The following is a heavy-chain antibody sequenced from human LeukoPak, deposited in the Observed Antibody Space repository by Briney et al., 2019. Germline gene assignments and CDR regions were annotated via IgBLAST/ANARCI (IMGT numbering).Heavy chain of an antibody. CDR3: AREVYCSGDCYSHDLFDY. Sequence: ASVKVSCKASGYPFTTYGITWERQAPGQGLEWMGWISTYNGDTNYAQKFQGRVTMTTDTSTNTAYIELRSLTSDDTAVYYCAREVYCSGDCYSHDLFDYWGQGTLVTVSS. D-gene: IGHD2-21*01. CDR2: ISTYNGDT. V-gene: IGHV1-18*01. CDR1: GYPFTTYG. J-gene: IGHJ4*02.